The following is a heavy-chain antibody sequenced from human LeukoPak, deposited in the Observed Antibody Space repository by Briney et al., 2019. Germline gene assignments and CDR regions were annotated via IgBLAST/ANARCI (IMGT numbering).Heavy chain of an antibody. D-gene: IGHD3-22*01. CDR1: GGSFNGYY. CDR2: INHSGST. Sequence: SETLSLTCAVYGGSFNGYYWSWIRQPPGKGLEWIGEINHSGSTNYNPSLKSRVTISVDTSKNQFSLKLSSVTAADTAVYYCARVRGRGYYDSRFDFDYWGQGTLVTVSS. J-gene: IGHJ4*02. V-gene: IGHV4-34*01. CDR3: ARVRGRGYYDSRFDFDY.